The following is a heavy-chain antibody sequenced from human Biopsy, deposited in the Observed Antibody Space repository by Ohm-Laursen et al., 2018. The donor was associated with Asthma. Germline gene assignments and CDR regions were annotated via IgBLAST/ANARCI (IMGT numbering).Heavy chain of an antibody. CDR2: IDPNSGGT. CDR3: ARIKIRIGAGTDRYFDL. V-gene: IGHV1-2*06. J-gene: IGHJ2*01. Sequence: ATVKLSCKVFGYPFTDYYVHWARQAPGQGLEWMGRIDPNSGGTNYAQKFLGRVTMTRDTSVTTAFMALSRLRSDDTAVYYCARIKIRIGAGTDRYFDLWGRGTLVTVSS. CDR1: GYPFTDYY. D-gene: IGHD3-16*01.